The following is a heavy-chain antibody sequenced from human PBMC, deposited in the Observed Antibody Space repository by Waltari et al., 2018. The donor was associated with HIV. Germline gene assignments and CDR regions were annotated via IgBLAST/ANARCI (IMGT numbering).Heavy chain of an antibody. V-gene: IGHV4-39*07. CDR1: GGPINSSSYH. D-gene: IGHD6-19*01. Sequence: QLQLQESCPGLVNPSATMSLTCTVPGGPINSSSYHWGWIRQPPGKGLERIGSIYYSGSTYYKPSLKSRVTISVDTSKNQFSLKLSSVTAADTAVYYCARDSSPILAAIDYWGQGTLVTVSS. CDR2: IYYSGST. J-gene: IGHJ4*02. CDR3: ARDSSPILAAIDY.